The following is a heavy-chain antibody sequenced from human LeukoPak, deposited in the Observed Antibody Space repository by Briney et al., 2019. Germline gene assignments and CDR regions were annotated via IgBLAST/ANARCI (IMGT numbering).Heavy chain of an antibody. CDR2: IFSNDEK. J-gene: IGHJ4*02. D-gene: IGHD3/OR15-3a*01. V-gene: IGHV2-26*01. CDR3: ARIIPWTYYFDY. CDR1: GFSLSTARMG. Sequence: SGPTLVKPTETLTLTCTVSGFSLSTARMGVSWIRQPPGKALEWLAHIFSNDEKSYNTSLKSRLTISKDTSKSQVVLTMTNMDPVDTATYYCARIIPWTYYFDYWGQGTLVTVSS.